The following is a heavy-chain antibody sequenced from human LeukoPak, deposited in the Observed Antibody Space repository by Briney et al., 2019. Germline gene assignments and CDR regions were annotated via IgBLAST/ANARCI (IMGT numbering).Heavy chain of an antibody. CDR1: GGSISSYY. J-gene: IGHJ5*02. CDR3: ASRPAPLRYFDWPTNNWFDP. V-gene: IGHV4-4*07. Sequence: SETLSLTCTVSGGSISSYYWSWIRQPAGKGLEWIGRIYTSGSTNYNPSLKSRVTMSVDTSKNQFSLKLSSVTAADTAVYYCASRPAPLRYFDWPTNNWFDPWGQGTLVTVSS. D-gene: IGHD3-9*01. CDR2: IYTSGST.